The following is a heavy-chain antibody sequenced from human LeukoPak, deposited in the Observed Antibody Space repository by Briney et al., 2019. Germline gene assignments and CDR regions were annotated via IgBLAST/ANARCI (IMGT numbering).Heavy chain of an antibody. J-gene: IGHJ5*02. CDR2: IYSGGST. Sequence: GGSLRLSCAASGFTVSSNYMSWVRQAPGKGLEWVSIIYSGGSTYYVDSVKGRFTISRDNSKNTLYLQMNSLRAEDTAVYYCAKYYYDSSGYYYPFDPWGQGTLVTVSS. D-gene: IGHD3-22*01. CDR1: GFTVSSNY. V-gene: IGHV3-53*01. CDR3: AKYYYDSSGYYYPFDP.